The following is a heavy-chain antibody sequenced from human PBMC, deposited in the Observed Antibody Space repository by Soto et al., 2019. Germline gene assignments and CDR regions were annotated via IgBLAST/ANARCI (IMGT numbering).Heavy chain of an antibody. V-gene: IGHV1-69*13. CDR1: AGTFSSYA. CDR3: ARDPYYYDSSGYYVL. D-gene: IGHD3-22*01. CDR2: IIPIFGTA. Sequence: SVKVSCKASAGTFSSYAISWVRQAPGQGNEWMGGIIPIFGTANYAQKFQGRVTITADESTSTAYMELSSLRSEDTAVYYCARDPYYYDSSGYYVLWGQGTLVTVSS. J-gene: IGHJ4*02.